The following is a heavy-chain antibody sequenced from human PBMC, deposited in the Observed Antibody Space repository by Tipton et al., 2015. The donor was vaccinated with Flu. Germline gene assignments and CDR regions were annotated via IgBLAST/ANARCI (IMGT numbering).Heavy chain of an antibody. J-gene: IGHJ5*01. CDR2: IYDSGIS. V-gene: IGHV4-59*08. CDR1: GDSITSYY. D-gene: IGHD4-11*01. Sequence: GLVKPSQTLTLTCTVSGDSITSYYWSWIRQPPGKGLEWIGYIYDSGISSYNPSLKSRVTMSVDPSKNQFYLKLTSVTAADTAVYYCARRDYSNYVSEPKNWFDSWGQGTLVAVSS. CDR3: ARRDYSNYVSEPKNWFDS.